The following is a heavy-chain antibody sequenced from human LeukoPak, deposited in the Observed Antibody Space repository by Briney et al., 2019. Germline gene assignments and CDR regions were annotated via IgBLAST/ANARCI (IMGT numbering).Heavy chain of an antibody. D-gene: IGHD3-10*01. CDR2: IWYDGSNK. CDR3: AREGYYGSGSPPSLYFDY. J-gene: IGHJ4*02. V-gene: IGHV3-30*02. CDR1: GFTFSSYG. Sequence: GGSLRLSCAASGFTFSSYGMHWVRQAPGKGLEWVALIWYDGSNKYYTDSVKGRLTISRDNSRSTLYLQMNSLRPEDTAIYYCAREGYYGSGSPPSLYFDYWGQGTLLTVSS.